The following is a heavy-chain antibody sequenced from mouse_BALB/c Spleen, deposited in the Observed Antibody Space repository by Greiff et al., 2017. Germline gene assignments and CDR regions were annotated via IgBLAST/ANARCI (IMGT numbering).Heavy chain of an antibody. V-gene: IGHV1-9*01. D-gene: IGHD2-4*01. CDR2: ILPGSGST. CDR1: GYTFSSYW. J-gene: IGHJ3*01. Sequence: VKLQESGAELMKPGASVKISCKATGYTFSSYWIEWVKQRPGHGLEWIGEILPGSGSTNYNEKFKGKATFTADTSSNTAYMQLSSLTSEDSAVYYCARFYYDYPWFAYWGQGTLVTVSA. CDR3: ARFYYDYPWFAY.